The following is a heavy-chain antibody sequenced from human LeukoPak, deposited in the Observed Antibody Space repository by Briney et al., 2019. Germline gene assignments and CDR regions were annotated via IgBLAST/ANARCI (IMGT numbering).Heavy chain of an antibody. V-gene: IGHV4-31*03. CDR2: IYYSGST. CDR1: GGSISSGGAYY. Sequence: SETLSLTCTVSGGSISSGGAYYWSWIRQHPGKGLEWIGYIYYSGSTYYNPSLKSRVTISVDTSRNQFSLKLSSVTAADTAVYYCARVWDTAVVYFDYWGQGTLVTVSS. CDR3: ARVWDTAVVYFDY. D-gene: IGHD5-18*01. J-gene: IGHJ4*02.